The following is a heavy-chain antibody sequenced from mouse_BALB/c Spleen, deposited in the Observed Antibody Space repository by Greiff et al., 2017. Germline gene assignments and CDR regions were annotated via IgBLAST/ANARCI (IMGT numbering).Heavy chain of an antibody. D-gene: IGHD2-1*01. CDR1: GYSFTGYY. CDR3: ATYGNYEDYFDY. V-gene: IGHV1S34*01. CDR2: ISCYNGAT. J-gene: IGHJ2*01. Sequence: LVKTGASVKISCKASGYSFTGYYMHWVKQSHGKSLEWIGYISCYNGATSYNQKFKGKATFTVDTSSSTAYMQFNSLTSEDSAVYYCATYGNYEDYFDYWGQGTTLTVSS.